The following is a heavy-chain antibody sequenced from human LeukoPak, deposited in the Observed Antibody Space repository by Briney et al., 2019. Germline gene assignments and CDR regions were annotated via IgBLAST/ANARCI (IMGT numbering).Heavy chain of an antibody. CDR1: GYTFTGYY. CDR3: ARGRVGAITFDC. Sequence: ASVKVSCKASGYTFTGYYMHWVRQAPGQGLEWMGRINPNSGGTNYAQKFQGRVTMTRDTSISTAYMELSRLRSDDTAVYYCARGRVGAITFDCWGQGTLVTVSS. V-gene: IGHV1-2*06. CDR2: INPNSGGT. D-gene: IGHD1-26*01. J-gene: IGHJ4*02.